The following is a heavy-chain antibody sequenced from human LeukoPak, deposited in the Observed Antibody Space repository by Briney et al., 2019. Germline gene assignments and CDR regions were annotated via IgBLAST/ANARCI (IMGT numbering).Heavy chain of an antibody. CDR3: ARWEPTGYYFDY. CDR2: INSDGSST. J-gene: IGHJ4*02. Sequence: GGSLRLSCAASGFTFRSYWMHWVRQAPGKGLVWVSRINSDGSSTSYADSVKGRFTISRDNAKNILYLQMNSLRAEDTAVYSCARWEPTGYYFDYWGEGTLVTVSS. V-gene: IGHV3-74*01. D-gene: IGHD1-26*01. CDR1: GFTFRSYW.